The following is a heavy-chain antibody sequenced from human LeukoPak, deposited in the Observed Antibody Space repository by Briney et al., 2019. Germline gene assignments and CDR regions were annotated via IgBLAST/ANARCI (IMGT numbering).Heavy chain of an antibody. J-gene: IGHJ3*02. D-gene: IGHD1-26*01. V-gene: IGHV3-48*01. CDR1: GFTFSSYS. Sequence: PGGSLRLSCAASGFTFSSYSMNWVRQAPGKGLEWVSYISSSSSTIYYADSVKGRFTISRDNAKNSLYLQMNSLRAEDTAVYYCARDRWELLAFDIWGHGTMVTVSS. CDR3: ARDRWELLAFDI. CDR2: ISSSSSTI.